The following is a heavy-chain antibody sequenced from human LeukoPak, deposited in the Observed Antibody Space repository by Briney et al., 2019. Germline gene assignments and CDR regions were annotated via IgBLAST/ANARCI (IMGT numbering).Heavy chain of an antibody. Sequence: GASVKVSCKASGYTFTSYGISWVRQAPGQGLEWMGWISAYNGNTNYAQKFQGRVTITTDESTSTAYMELSSLRSEDTAVYYCAGDIVGATCWGQGTLVTVSS. V-gene: IGHV1-18*01. D-gene: IGHD1-26*01. CDR2: ISAYNGNT. CDR3: AGDIVGATC. CDR1: GYTFTSYG. J-gene: IGHJ4*02.